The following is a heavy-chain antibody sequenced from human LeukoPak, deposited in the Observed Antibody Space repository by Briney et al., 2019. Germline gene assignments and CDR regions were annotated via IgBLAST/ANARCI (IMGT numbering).Heavy chain of an antibody. J-gene: IGHJ4*02. Sequence: GASVKVSCKASGSTFNSYYIHWVRQAPGQGLEWMGIINPSGGSTSYAQKFQGRVTMTRDTSTSTVYMELSSLRSEDTAVYYCARESYGEEYKWGQGTLVTVSS. CDR2: INPSGGST. CDR3: ARESYGEEYK. D-gene: IGHD4-17*01. V-gene: IGHV1-46*02. CDR1: GSTFNSYY.